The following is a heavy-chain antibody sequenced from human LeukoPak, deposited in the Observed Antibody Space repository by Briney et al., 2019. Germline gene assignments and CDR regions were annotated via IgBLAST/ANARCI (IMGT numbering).Heavy chain of an antibody. J-gene: IGHJ4*02. D-gene: IGHD3-22*01. CDR2: IYSGGST. V-gene: IGHV3-53*01. CDR3: AKDDYYDTSGYRD. CDR1: GFSASSNY. Sequence: GGSLRLSCAASGFSASSNYMSWVRQAPGKGLEWVSVIYSGGSTYYADSVKGRFTISRDNSKNTLYLQMNSLRAEDTAVYYCAKDDYYDTSGYRDWGQGTLVTVSS.